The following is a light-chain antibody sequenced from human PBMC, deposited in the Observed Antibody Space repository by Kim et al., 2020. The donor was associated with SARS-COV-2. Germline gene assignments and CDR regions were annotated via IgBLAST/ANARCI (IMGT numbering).Light chain of an antibody. CDR2: GAS. CDR1: QSVSNVY. Sequence: SPGESATLSCRASQSVSNVYLAWYQQKPGQAPRLLMYGASSRATGVPDRFSGSGSETDFTLSISRLEPDDFAVYYCQQYHRSPWTFGQGTKVDIK. CDR3: QQYHRSPWT. V-gene: IGKV3-20*01. J-gene: IGKJ1*01.